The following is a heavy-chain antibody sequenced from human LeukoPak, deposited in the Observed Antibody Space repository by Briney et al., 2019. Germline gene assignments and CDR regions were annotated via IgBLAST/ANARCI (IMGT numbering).Heavy chain of an antibody. CDR2: IFYNGGT. Sequence: SETLSLTCTVSGGSINNYYWRWVRQPPGEGLEWIAYIFYNGGTNYNPSLKTRVTISVDTSKNQFSLRLNSVSAADTAVYYCARFSQYFDTSSHYLDYWGQGILVTVSS. CDR3: ARFSQYFDTSSHYLDY. V-gene: IGHV4-59*08. D-gene: IGHD3-22*01. J-gene: IGHJ4*02. CDR1: GGSINNYY.